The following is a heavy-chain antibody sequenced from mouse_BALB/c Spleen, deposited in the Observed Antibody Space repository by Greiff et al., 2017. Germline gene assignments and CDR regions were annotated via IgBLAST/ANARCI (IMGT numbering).Heavy chain of an antibody. CDR1: GFTFSSYG. CDR3: ASTTAYYFDY. D-gene: IGHD1-2*01. CDR2: INSNGGST. Sequence: EVHVVESGGGLVQPGGSLKLSCAASGFTFSSYGMSWVRQTPDKRLELVATINSNGGSTYYPDSVKGRFTISRDNAKNTLYLQMSSLKSEDTAMYYCASTTAYYFDYWGQGTTLTVSS. J-gene: IGHJ2*01. V-gene: IGHV5-6-3*01.